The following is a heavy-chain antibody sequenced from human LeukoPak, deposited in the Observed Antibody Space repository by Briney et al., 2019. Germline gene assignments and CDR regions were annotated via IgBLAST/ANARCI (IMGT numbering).Heavy chain of an antibody. V-gene: IGHV3-23*01. Sequence: GGSLSLSCAASGFTFSSYAMSWVRQAPGEGLEWVSAISGSGGSTYYADPVRGRFTIYRDNSKTTLYLQMNSLRAEDTAVYYCAKLKVGAMGYWGQGTLVTVSS. CDR2: ISGSGGST. CDR3: AKLKVGAMGY. D-gene: IGHD1-26*01. CDR1: GFTFSSYA. J-gene: IGHJ4*02.